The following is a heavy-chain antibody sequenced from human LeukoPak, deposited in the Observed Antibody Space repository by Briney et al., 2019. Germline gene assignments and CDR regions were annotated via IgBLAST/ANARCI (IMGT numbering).Heavy chain of an antibody. V-gene: IGHV1-2*02. CDR3: ARDQGTIFGESFDY. Sequence: GASVKVSCKASGYTFTGYYMHWVRQAPGQGLEWMGWINPNSGGTNYAQKFQGRVTMTRDTSISTAYMELSRLRSDDTAVYYCARDQGTIFGESFDYWGQGTLVTVSS. CDR2: INPNSGGT. CDR1: GYTFTGYY. J-gene: IGHJ4*02. D-gene: IGHD3-3*01.